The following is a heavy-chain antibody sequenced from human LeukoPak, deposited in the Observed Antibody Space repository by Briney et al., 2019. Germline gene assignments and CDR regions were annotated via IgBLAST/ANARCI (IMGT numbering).Heavy chain of an antibody. J-gene: IGHJ4*02. Sequence: SETLSLTCTVFRDSLKSYYWSWLRQTPGKGLEWIGRIYTSGSTNYNPSLKSRVTISVDTSKNQFSLKLSSVTAADTAVYYCARGDGYSSGWYRRVFDYWGQGTLVTVSS. CDR1: RDSLKSYY. D-gene: IGHD6-19*01. V-gene: IGHV4-4*07. CDR2: IYTSGST. CDR3: ARGDGYSSGWYRRVFDY.